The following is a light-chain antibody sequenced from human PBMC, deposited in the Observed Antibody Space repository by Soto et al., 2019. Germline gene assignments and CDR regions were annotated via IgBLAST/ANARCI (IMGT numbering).Light chain of an antibody. CDR1: QSVSSN. CDR2: GAS. CDR3: QQYNNWPPT. J-gene: IGKJ1*01. Sequence: EIVMTQSPATLSVSPGERATLSCRASQSVSSNLAWYQQKPGQAPRLLIYGASTRATGIPARFSGSGSGTKFTLTISSLQPEDFAVYYCQQYNNWPPTFGQGTKVDIK. V-gene: IGKV3-15*01.